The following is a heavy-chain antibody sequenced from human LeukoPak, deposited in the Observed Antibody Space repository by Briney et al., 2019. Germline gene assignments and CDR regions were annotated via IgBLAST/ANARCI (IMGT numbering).Heavy chain of an antibody. CDR2: ISYDGSNK. V-gene: IGHV3-30-3*01. D-gene: IGHD3-10*01. CDR3: ARDWGSNYYGSGSYYKH. Sequence: GGSLRLSCAASGFTFGSYAMHWVRQAPGKGLEWVAVISYDGSNKYYADSVRGRFTISRDNSKNTLYLQMNSLRAEDTAVYYCARDWGSNYYGSGSYYKHWGQGTLVTVSS. CDR1: GFTFGSYA. J-gene: IGHJ4*02.